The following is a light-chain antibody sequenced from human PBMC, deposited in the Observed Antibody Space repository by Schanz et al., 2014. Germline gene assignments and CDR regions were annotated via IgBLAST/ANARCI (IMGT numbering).Light chain of an antibody. Sequence: HSALAQPASVSGSPGQSITISCTGTTRDVANHNIVSWYQQHPGKAPKLMIYDDIKRPSGVSIRFSGSKSGNTASLTISGLQAEDEADYYCAAWDDSLNGYVFGTGTKLTVL. CDR1: TRDVANHNI. CDR3: AAWDDSLNGYV. V-gene: IGLV2-14*02. CDR2: DDI. J-gene: IGLJ1*01.